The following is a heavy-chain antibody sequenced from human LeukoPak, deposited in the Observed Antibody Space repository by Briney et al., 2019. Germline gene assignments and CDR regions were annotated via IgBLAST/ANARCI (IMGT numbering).Heavy chain of an antibody. V-gene: IGHV3-30*04. CDR2: ISYDGSNK. D-gene: IGHD3-10*01. CDR1: GFTFSSYA. J-gene: IGHJ4*02. CDR3: AKDPARMYYGSGEPIDY. Sequence: GGSLRLSCAASGFTFSSYAMHWVRQAPGKGLEWVAVISYDGSNKYYADSVKGRFTISRDNSKNTLYLQMNSLRAEDTAVYYCAKDPARMYYGSGEPIDYWGQGTLVTVSS.